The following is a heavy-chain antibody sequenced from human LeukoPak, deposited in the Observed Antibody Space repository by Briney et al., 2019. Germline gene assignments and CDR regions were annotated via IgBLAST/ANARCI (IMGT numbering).Heavy chain of an antibody. Sequence: GGSLRLSCAASGFTFDDYTMHWVRQAPGKGLEWVSLISGDGGSTYYADSVKGRFTISRDNSKNSLYLQMNSLRTEDTALYYCAKQKLGMASFAFDIWGQGTMVTVSS. J-gene: IGHJ3*02. CDR2: ISGDGGST. D-gene: IGHD7-27*01. V-gene: IGHV3-43*02. CDR3: AKQKLGMASFAFDI. CDR1: GFTFDDYT.